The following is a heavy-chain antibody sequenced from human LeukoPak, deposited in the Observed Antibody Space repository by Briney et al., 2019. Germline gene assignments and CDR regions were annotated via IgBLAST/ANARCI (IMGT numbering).Heavy chain of an antibody. CDR1: GYTFTSYY. D-gene: IGHD6-13*01. V-gene: IGHV1-46*01. CDR2: INPSGGST. CDR3: AKEGKQLVNWFDP. J-gene: IGHJ5*02. Sequence: ASVKVSCKASGYTFTSYYMHWVRQAPGQGLEWMGIINPSGGSTSYAQKFQGRVTMTRDMSTSTVYMELSSLRSEDTAVYYCAKEGKQLVNWFDPWGQGTLVTVSS.